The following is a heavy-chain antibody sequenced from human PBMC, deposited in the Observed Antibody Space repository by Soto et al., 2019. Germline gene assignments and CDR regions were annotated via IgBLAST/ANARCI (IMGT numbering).Heavy chain of an antibody. Sequence: QVQLQQWGAGLLKPSETLSLTCAVYGGSFSGYYWSWIRQPPGKGLEWIGEINHSGSTNYNPSLNSQVTISVDTSKNQFSLKLSSVTAADTAVYYCARGRRKSITMVRGVTYDYWGQGTLVTVSS. CDR1: GGSFSGYY. J-gene: IGHJ4*02. CDR2: INHSGST. D-gene: IGHD3-10*01. CDR3: ARGRRKSITMVRGVTYDY. V-gene: IGHV4-34*01.